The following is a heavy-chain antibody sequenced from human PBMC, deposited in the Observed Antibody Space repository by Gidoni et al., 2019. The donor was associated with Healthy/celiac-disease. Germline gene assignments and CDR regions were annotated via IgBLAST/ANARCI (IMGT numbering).Heavy chain of an antibody. CDR1: GFTFRSYS. Sequence: EVQLVESGGGLVKPGGSLRLSCPASGFTFRSYSMNWVRQAPGKGMEWVSSISSSSSYIYYADSVKGRFTISRDNAKNSLYLQMNSLRAEDTAVYYCARAYYYDRENAFDIWGQGTMVTVSS. CDR3: ARAYYYDRENAFDI. D-gene: IGHD3-22*01. CDR2: ISSSSSYI. V-gene: IGHV3-21*01. J-gene: IGHJ3*02.